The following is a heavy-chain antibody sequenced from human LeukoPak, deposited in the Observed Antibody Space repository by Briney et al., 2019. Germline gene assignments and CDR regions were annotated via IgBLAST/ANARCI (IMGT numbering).Heavy chain of an antibody. Sequence: GGSLRLSCAASGFTFSSYGMHWVRQAPGKGLEWVSSISSSGNSLYYSDSVKGRFTISRDNAKNSLYLQLNSLRAEDTAVYYCAREKYSSRSVPFDYWGQGTLVTVAS. J-gene: IGHJ4*02. CDR3: AREKYSSRSVPFDY. V-gene: IGHV3-21*01. CDR1: GFTFSSYG. D-gene: IGHD6-6*01. CDR2: ISSSGNSL.